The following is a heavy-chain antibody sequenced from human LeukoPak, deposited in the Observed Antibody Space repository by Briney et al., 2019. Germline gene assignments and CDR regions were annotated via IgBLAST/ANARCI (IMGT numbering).Heavy chain of an antibody. Sequence: GASVKVSCKASGYTFTGYYMHWVRQAPGQGLEWMGWINPNSGGTNYAQKSQGRVTMTRDTSISTAYMELSRLRSDDTAVYYCASLPELGYCSSTSCYTGDYWGQGTLVTVSS. D-gene: IGHD2-2*02. CDR3: ASLPELGYCSSTSCYTGDY. CDR2: INPNSGGT. V-gene: IGHV1-2*02. CDR1: GYTFTGYY. J-gene: IGHJ4*02.